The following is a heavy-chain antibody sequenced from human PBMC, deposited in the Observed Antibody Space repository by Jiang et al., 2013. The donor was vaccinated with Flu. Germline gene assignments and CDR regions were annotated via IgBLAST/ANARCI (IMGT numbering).Heavy chain of an antibody. Sequence: LLKPSETLSLTCTVSGGSVSSGSYYWSWIRQPPGKGLEWIGYIYYSGTTNYNPSLKSRVTISVDTSKNQFSLKLSSVTAADTAVYYCARGSGSWFDPWGQGTLVTVSS. CDR2: IYYSGTT. J-gene: IGHJ5*02. CDR3: ARGSGSWFDP. D-gene: IGHD2-15*01. CDR1: GGSVSSGSYY. V-gene: IGHV4-61*01.